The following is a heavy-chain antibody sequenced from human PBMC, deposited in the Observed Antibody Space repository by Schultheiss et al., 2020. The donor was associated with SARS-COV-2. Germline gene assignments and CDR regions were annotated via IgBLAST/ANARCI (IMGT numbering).Heavy chain of an antibody. CDR1: GGSISSGGYY. V-gene: IGHV4-31*03. CDR3: ARDGGGGSYGVGAFDI. J-gene: IGHJ3*02. D-gene: IGHD1-26*01. CDR2: IYYSGST. Sequence: SCTVSGGSISSGGYYWSWIRQHPGKGLEWIGYIYYSGSTYYNPSLKSRVTISVDTSKNQFSLKLSSVTAADTAVYYCARDGGGGSYGVGAFDIWGQGTMVTVSS.